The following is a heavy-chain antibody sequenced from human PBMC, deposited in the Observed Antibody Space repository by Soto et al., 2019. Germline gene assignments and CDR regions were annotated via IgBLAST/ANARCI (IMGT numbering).Heavy chain of an antibody. D-gene: IGHD2-15*01. CDR3: ATGILGYCSCGSCYSDS. CDR2: ISGDNGNT. CDR1: AYTFTNYA. Sequence: QVQLVQSGAEVKKPGASVRVSCQTSAYTFTNYAVSWVRQAPGQGLEWMGWISGDNGNTIYAQKFQGRVTMTTDTSTRKAYRELRRLRSDDTAVYYCATGILGYCSCGSCYSDSWGQGILVTGSS. J-gene: IGHJ4*02. V-gene: IGHV1-18*01.